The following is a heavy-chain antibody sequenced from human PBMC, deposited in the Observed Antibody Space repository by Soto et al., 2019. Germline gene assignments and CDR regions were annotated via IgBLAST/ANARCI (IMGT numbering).Heavy chain of an antibody. Sequence: SETLSLTCTVSGGSISSYYWSWIRQPPGKGLEWIGYIYYSGSTNYNPSLKSRVTISVDTSKNQFSLKLSSVTAADTAVYYCARDPRYCSGGSCPFVWGQGTTVTVSS. J-gene: IGHJ6*02. CDR2: IYYSGST. CDR3: ARDPRYCSGGSCPFV. V-gene: IGHV4-59*12. CDR1: GGSISSYY. D-gene: IGHD2-15*01.